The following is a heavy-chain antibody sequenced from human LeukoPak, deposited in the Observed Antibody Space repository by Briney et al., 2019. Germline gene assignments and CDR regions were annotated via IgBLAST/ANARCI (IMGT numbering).Heavy chain of an antibody. CDR2: LYNSGST. V-gene: IGHV4-59*01. Sequence: PSETLSLTCTVSGGSISSYYWSWFRQPPGKGLEWVGYLYNSGSTNYNPPLKSRVTISMDTSKNQFSLKLTSVTAADTAVYYCARGTTRADHWGQGTLVTVSS. J-gene: IGHJ5*02. CDR1: GGSISSYY. CDR3: ARGTTRADH. D-gene: IGHD2/OR15-2a*01.